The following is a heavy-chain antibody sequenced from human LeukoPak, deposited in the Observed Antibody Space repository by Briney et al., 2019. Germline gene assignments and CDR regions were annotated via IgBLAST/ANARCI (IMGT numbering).Heavy chain of an antibody. V-gene: IGHV3-23*01. CDR3: AKESCQETGGDCYSPVDY. D-gene: IGHD2-21*02. J-gene: IGHJ4*02. Sequence: GGSLRLSCAASGFTFSNYAMNWVRQAPGKGLEWVSGISTSGVSTYHADSEKGRFTISRDNSKNTLYLQMNSLRAEDTAVYYCAKESCQETGGDCYSPVDYWGQGTLVTVSS. CDR2: ISTSGVST. CDR1: GFTFSNYA.